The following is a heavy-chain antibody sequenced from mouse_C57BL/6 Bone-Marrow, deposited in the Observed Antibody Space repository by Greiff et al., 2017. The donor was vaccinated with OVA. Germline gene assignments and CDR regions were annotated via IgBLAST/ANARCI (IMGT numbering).Heavy chain of an antibody. J-gene: IGHJ1*03. V-gene: IGHV1-55*01. CDR3: ARNGVKNSKDWYFDV. Sequence: VQLQQPGAELVKPGASVKMSCKASGYTFTSYWLTWVKPRPGQGLEWIGDIYPGSGSTNYNETFTSTAPLTVDTSSSTAYRQLSSLTSEDSAVYYCARNGVKNSKDWYFDVWGTGTTVTVSS. CDR2: IYPGSGST. D-gene: IGHD1-3*01. CDR1: GYTFTSYW.